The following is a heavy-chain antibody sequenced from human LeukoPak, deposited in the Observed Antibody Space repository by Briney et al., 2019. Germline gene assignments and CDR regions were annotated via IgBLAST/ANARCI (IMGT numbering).Heavy chain of an antibody. CDR1: GFTFSSYT. J-gene: IGHJ4*02. Sequence: GGSLRLSCAASGFTFSSYTMDWVRLAPGKGLEWVSSIDNTYNHIDYADSLKGRFTISRDNAKNSLYLQMNSLSAEDTAVYYCARDGLYYDTTACYKNFDYWGQGTLVTVSS. CDR2: IDNTYNHI. D-gene: IGHD3-16*01. CDR3: ARDGLYYDTTACYKNFDY. V-gene: IGHV3-21*01.